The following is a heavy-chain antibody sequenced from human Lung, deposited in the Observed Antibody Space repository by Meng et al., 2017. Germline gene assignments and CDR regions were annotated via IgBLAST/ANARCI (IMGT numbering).Heavy chain of an antibody. V-gene: IGHV4-34*01. CDR3: ARGPTTMAHDFDY. J-gene: IGHJ4*02. D-gene: IGHD4-11*01. CDR2: INHSGST. Sequence: QVQLQQWGARLLKPSATPSLTCVGSGGAFSDYYWSWIRQPPGKGLEWIGEINHSGSTNYNPSLESRATISVDTSQNNLSLKLSSVTAADSAVYYCARGPTTMAHDFDYWGQGTLVTVSS. CDR1: GGAFSDYY.